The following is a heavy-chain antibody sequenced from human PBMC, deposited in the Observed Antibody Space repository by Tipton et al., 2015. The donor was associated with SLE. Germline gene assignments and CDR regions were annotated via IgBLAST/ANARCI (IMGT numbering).Heavy chain of an antibody. CDR3: AKDYNHDNADYN. CDR1: GGSLRSSNW. D-gene: IGHD4-17*01. V-gene: IGHV4-4*02. J-gene: IGHJ4*02. CDR2: IHHSGST. Sequence: TLSLTCAVSGGSLRSSNWWSWVRQPPGKGLEWIGEIHHSGSTNSNPSPKSRVTISVDKSKNQFSLKLSSVTVADTAAYYCAKDYNHDNADYNWGQGTLVIVSS.